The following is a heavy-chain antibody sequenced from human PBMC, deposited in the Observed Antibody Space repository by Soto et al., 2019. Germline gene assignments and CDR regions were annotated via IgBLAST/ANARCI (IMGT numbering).Heavy chain of an antibody. CDR1: GDSISNGNYS. CDR2: IYHSGSS. J-gene: IGHJ4*02. Sequence: QVHLQESGPGLVKPSQTLSLTCVVSGDSISNGNYSWTWIRQPPGKGLEYMGYIYHSGSSYYSPSLKSRVTMSLDMSQNQLSMNLRSVTAADTAVYFCARFQLLGSRSFDHWGPGTLVTVSS. CDR3: ARFQLLGSRSFDH. V-gene: IGHV4-30-2*01. D-gene: IGHD3-16*01.